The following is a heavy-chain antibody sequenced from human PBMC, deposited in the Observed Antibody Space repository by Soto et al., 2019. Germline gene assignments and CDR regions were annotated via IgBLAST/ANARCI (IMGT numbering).Heavy chain of an antibody. J-gene: IGHJ4*02. D-gene: IGHD3-16*01. Sequence: QVQLQESGPGLVKPSETLSLTCTVSGGSISSYYWSWIRQPPGKGLEWIGYIYYSGSTNYNPSLKSRVTISVDTSKNQFSLKLSSVTAADTAVYYCARGPEGGNYFDYWGQGTLVTVSS. CDR2: IYYSGST. V-gene: IGHV4-59*12. CDR1: GGSISSYY. CDR3: ARGPEGGNYFDY.